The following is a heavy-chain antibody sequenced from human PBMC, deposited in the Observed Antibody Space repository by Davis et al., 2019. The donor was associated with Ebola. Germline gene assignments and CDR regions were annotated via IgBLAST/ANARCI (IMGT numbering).Heavy chain of an antibody. CDR2: IIPIFGTA. Sequence: SVKVSCKASGGTFSSYAISWVRQAPGQGLEWMGGIIPIFGTANYAQKFQGRVTITADESTSTAYMELSSLRSEDTAVYYCARANYYDSSGYSTPFDYWGQGTLVTVSS. V-gene: IGHV1-69*13. CDR3: ARANYYDSSGYSTPFDY. D-gene: IGHD3-22*01. J-gene: IGHJ4*02. CDR1: GGTFSSYA.